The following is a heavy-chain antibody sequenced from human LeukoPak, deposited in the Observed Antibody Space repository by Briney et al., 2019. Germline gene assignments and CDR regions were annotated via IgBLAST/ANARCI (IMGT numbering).Heavy chain of an antibody. D-gene: IGHD3-10*01. J-gene: IGHJ4*02. CDR1: GYTFTGYY. CDR3: AREAYYGSGSYYNAHDY. Sequence: ASVKVSCKASGYTFTGYYMHWVRQAPGQGLEWMGWINPNSGGTNYAQKFQGRVTMTRDTSISTAYMELSRLRSDDTAVYYCAREAYYGSGSYYNAHDYWGQGTLVTVSS. V-gene: IGHV1-2*02. CDR2: INPNSGGT.